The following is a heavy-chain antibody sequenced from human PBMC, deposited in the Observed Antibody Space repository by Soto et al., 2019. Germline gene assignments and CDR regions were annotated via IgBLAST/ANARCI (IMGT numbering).Heavy chain of an antibody. D-gene: IGHD3-10*01. CDR3: ARDRGYDAHDYYYNAMDV. J-gene: IGHJ6*02. CDR1: GFTFRTYT. V-gene: IGHV3-21*01. Sequence: GGTLRLSCISSGFTFRTYTMNWVRQAPGKGLEWVSGIRGFSPYTFYAESVKGRFAISRDNAKNSLDPEMTGLRAEDTAVYYCARDRGYDAHDYYYNAMDVWGQGTTVTVSS. CDR2: IRGFSPYT.